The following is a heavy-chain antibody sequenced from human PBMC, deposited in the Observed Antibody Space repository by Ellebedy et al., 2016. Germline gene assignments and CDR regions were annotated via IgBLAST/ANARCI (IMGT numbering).Heavy chain of an antibody. CDR3: AGDTRAYSSGFHYYYGMDV. D-gene: IGHD6-19*01. J-gene: IGHJ6*02. CDR1: GFTVYNTY. V-gene: IGHV3-53*01. Sequence: GGSLRLSCAASGFTVYNTYMNWVRQAPGKGLEWVSVIDSGGSPFYADSVKGRFTISRDTSKNTVDLQMNSLRAEDTAVYYCAGDTRAYSSGFHYYYGMDVWGQGTTVTVSS. CDR2: IDSGGSP.